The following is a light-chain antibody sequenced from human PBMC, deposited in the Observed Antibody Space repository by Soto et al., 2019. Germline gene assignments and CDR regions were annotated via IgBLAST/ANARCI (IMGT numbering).Light chain of an antibody. Sequence: EIVLTQSPGTLSLSPGKRATLSCRASQSVSSSFLAWYQQKPGQAPRLLIYGASSRATGVPDRFSGSGSGTDFTLTISRLEPEDFAVYYCQQYGSSPWTFGQETKVEIK. CDR1: QSVSSSF. CDR2: GAS. J-gene: IGKJ1*01. V-gene: IGKV3-20*01. CDR3: QQYGSSPWT.